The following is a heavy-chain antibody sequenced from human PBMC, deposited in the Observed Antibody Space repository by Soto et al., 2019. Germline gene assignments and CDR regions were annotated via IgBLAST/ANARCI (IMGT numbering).Heavy chain of an antibody. J-gene: IGHJ5*02. CDR3: ARAFRIAVAVFGWFDP. D-gene: IGHD6-19*01. Sequence: SDTLSLTCTVSGDSTSIGAYYWSWIRQLPGKGLEWIGYIYYTGSTYYNPSLKSRLSISVDTSKNQFSLSLSSVTAADTAVYYCARAFRIAVAVFGWFDPWGQGTLVTVS. CDR1: GDSTSIGAYY. V-gene: IGHV4-31*03. CDR2: IYYTGST.